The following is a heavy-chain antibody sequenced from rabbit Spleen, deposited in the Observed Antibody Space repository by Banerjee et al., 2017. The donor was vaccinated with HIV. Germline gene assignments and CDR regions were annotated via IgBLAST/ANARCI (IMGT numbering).Heavy chain of an antibody. V-gene: IGHV1S45*01. CDR3: ARDGDDDMGDFDL. CDR1: GFSFSSGYY. D-gene: IGHD2-1*01. CDR2: IGTGSGST. Sequence: QEQLVESGGGLVQPGGSLKLSCKASGFSFSSGYYMYWVRQAPGKGLEWIGCIGTGSGSTWYASWAKGRFTISKTSSTTVTLQMTSLTGADTATYFCARDGDDDMGDFDLWGQGTLVTVS. J-gene: IGHJ4*01.